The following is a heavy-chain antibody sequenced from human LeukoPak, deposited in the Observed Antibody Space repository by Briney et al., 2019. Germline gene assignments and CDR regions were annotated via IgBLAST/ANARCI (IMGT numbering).Heavy chain of an antibody. CDR2: IYYSGST. CDR3: ARQGEFWFDP. V-gene: IGHV4-39*01. J-gene: IGHJ5*02. CDR1: GGSISSSSYY. Sequence: SETLSLTCTASGGSISSSSYYWGWIRQPPGKGLEWIGSIYYSGSTYYNPSLKSRVTISVDTSKNQFSLKLSSVTAADTAVYYCARQGEFWFDPWGQGTLVTVSS.